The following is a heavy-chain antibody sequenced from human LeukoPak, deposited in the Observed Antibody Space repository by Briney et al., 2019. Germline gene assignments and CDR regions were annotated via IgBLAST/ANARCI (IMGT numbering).Heavy chain of an antibody. D-gene: IGHD2-2*01. J-gene: IGHJ1*01. CDR2: IEYSGGSA. Sequence: GGSLRLSCIVSGFTLSSYEMSWIRQAPGKGLEWVSSIEYSGGSAYYADSVKGRFTISRDNSKNTLYLQMNSLRAEDTAVYYCAKEAIGYCSSTSCYRYFQHWGQGTLVTVSS. CDR1: GFTLSSYE. CDR3: AKEAIGYCSSTSCYRYFQH. V-gene: IGHV3-23*01.